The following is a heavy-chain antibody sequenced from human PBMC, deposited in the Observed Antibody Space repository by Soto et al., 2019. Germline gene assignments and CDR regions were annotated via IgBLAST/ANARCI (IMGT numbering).Heavy chain of an antibody. V-gene: IGHV4-4*07. CDR3: AREDRGGYSGIFDY. CDR2: MYSDGST. D-gene: IGHD5-12*01. CDR1: AGSISTYS. Sequence: SETLSLTCTVSAGSISTYSWSLIRQPAGQGLEWIGRMYSDGSTTYNPSLKSRVTMSVDTSRSQFSLRLNSVTAADTAVHYCAREDRGGYSGIFDYWGQGTLATVSS. J-gene: IGHJ4*02.